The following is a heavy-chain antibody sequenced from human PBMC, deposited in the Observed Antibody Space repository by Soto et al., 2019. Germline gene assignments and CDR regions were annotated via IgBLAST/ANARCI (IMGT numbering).Heavy chain of an antibody. CDR1: GFRFSNYV. D-gene: IGHD2-15*01. J-gene: IGHJ2*01. Sequence: VQLLESGGGLVQPGGSLRLSCAASGFRFSNYVMSWVRQPPGKGLEWLSAVSGSGETTYYADSVKGRFTISRDNSKNTLFLQMNSLRAEDTAVYYCAKGYCSGGSCFFLWYFDLWGRGTLVTVSS. CDR2: VSGSGETT. V-gene: IGHV3-23*01. CDR3: AKGYCSGGSCFFLWYFDL.